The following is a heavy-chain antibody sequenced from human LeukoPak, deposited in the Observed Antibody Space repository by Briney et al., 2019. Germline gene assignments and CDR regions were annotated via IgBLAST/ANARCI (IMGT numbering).Heavy chain of an antibody. CDR1: GFTFSSYG. CDR2: ISAGGGTT. Sequence: GGSLRLSCAASGFTFSSYGMSWVRQAPGKGVEWVSAISAGGGTTYYADSVKGRFTISKDNSKNTLYLQMNSLRAEDTTVYYCAKVEQQLVLGGGYFDYWGQGTLVTVSS. V-gene: IGHV3-23*01. CDR3: AKVEQQLVLGGGYFDY. J-gene: IGHJ4*02. D-gene: IGHD6-13*01.